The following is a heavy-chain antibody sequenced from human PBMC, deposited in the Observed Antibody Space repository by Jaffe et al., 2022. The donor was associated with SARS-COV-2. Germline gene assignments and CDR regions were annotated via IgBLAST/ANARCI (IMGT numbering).Heavy chain of an antibody. CDR1: GYTFTGYY. V-gene: IGHV1-2*06. D-gene: IGHD1-26*01. CDR3: ARLEGTGWELLGRDY. CDR2: INPNSGGT. J-gene: IGHJ4*02. Sequence: QVQLVQSGAEVKKPGASVKVSCKASGYTFTGYYMHWVRQAPGQGLEWMGRINPNSGGTNYAQKFQGRVTMTRDTSISTAYMELSRLRSDDTAVYYCARLEGTGWELLGRDYWGQGTLVTVSS.